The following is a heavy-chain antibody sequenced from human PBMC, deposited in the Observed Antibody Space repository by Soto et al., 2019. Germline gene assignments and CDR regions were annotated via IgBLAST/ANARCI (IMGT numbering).Heavy chain of an antibody. V-gene: IGHV4-34*01. J-gene: IGHJ6*02. CDR2: INHSGDT. D-gene: IGHD2-21*02. Sequence: SETLSLTCAVYGGSFSGYYWTWIRQPPGTGLEWIGEINHSGDTSYNPSLKSRVTISIDTSKNQFSLKLSSVTAADTAFYYCAREGALLVGGNSDYYSTMDVWGQGTTVTVSS. CDR1: GGSFSGYY. CDR3: AREGALLVGGNSDYYSTMDV.